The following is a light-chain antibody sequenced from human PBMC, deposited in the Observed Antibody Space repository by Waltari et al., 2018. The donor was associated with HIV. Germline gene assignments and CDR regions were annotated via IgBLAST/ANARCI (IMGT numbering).Light chain of an antibody. CDR1: SSDVGGYKL. Sequence: QSALPQPASVSGSPGQSITISCTGTSSDVGGYKLVPWYQQHPGKAPKLMIYEVSKRPSGVSNRFSGSKSGNTASLTISGLQAEDEADYYCCAYAGSTTYVIFGGGTKLTVL. V-gene: IGLV2-23*02. J-gene: IGLJ2*01. CDR2: EVS. CDR3: CAYAGSTTYVI.